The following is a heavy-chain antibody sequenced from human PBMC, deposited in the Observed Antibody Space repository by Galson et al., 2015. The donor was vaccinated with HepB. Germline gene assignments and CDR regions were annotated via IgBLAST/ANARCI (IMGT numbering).Heavy chain of an antibody. D-gene: IGHD3-16*02. J-gene: IGHJ4*02. CDR3: ARDRDYDYIWGSHPPEDYFDY. Sequence: SLRLSCAASGFTFSSYSMNWVRQAPGKGLEWVSSISSSSSYIYYADSVKGRFTISRDNAKNSLYLQMNSLRAEDTAVYYCARDRDYDYIWGSHPPEDYFDYWGQGTLVTVSS. CDR1: GFTFSSYS. CDR2: ISSSSSYI. V-gene: IGHV3-21*01.